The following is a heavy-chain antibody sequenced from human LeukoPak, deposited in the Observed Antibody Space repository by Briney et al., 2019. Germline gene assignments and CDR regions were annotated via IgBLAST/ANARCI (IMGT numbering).Heavy chain of an antibody. CDR2: IYRGGTI. J-gene: IGHJ5*02. CDR3: ARHWLEATKTYSYWFDP. CDR1: GGSISDYY. V-gene: IGHV4-4*09. D-gene: IGHD2-21*01. Sequence: SETLSVTCSVSGGSISDYYWSWIRLPPGKGLEWIGYIYRGGTINYNPSLKSRVTMSLDTSKNQISLMLNSVTAADTAVYYCARHWLEATKTYSYWFDPWGQGTLVTVSS.